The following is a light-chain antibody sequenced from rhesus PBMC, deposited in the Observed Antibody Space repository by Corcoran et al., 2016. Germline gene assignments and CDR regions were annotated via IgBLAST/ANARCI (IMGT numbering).Light chain of an antibody. CDR1: QAISKY. Sequence: DIQMTQSPSSLSASVGDTVTITCPASQAISKYLAWYQQKPGKAPNLLIYDTSTLKSRGPSRFSGSGAGIEFTLTISSLQPEDFATYYCQQQNSYPPTFGGGTKVDLK. CDR3: QQQNSYPPT. J-gene: IGKJ4*01. V-gene: IGKV1-25*01. CDR2: DTS.